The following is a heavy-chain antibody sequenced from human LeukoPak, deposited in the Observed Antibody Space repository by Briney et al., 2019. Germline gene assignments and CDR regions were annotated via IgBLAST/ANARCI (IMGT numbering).Heavy chain of an antibody. CDR1: GDSVSSKSAV. CDR3: ARDSFDGNNWFDP. D-gene: IGHD1-26*01. J-gene: IGHJ5*02. V-gene: IGHV6-1*01. Sequence: SQTLSLTCAISGDSVSSKSAVWSWIRQSPSRGLEWLGRTYYRSKWYNDYAVSVKSRITINPDTSKNQFSLQLNSVTPEDTAVYYCARDSFDGNNWFDPWGQGTLATVSS. CDR2: TYYRSKWYN.